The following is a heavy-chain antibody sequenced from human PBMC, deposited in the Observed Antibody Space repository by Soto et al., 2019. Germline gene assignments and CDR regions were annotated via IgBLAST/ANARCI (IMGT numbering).Heavy chain of an antibody. D-gene: IGHD2-21*01. Sequence: SLRLSCAGSGFAFGDYCLSWVRQAPGKGLEWVSSINKNGGTTRYADSVKDRFTISRDTAKNSLYLQMNSLTAEDTAFYYCARLLSSLPAPDYWGQGTLVTVSS. CDR2: INKNGGTT. CDR3: ARLLSSLPAPDY. V-gene: IGHV3-20*04. J-gene: IGHJ4*02. CDR1: GFAFGDYC.